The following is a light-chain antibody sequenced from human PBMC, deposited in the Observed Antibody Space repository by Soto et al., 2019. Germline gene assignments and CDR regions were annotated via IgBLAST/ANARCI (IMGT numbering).Light chain of an antibody. Sequence: EIVLTQSPGTLSLSPGERATLSCRASQSVSSSDLAWYQQKPGQAPRLLIYGASSRATDIPDRYSGSGSGTDFTLTISRLEPEDFAVYYCHQYGSSPATFGQGTKVDIK. CDR2: GAS. V-gene: IGKV3-20*01. CDR1: QSVSSSD. CDR3: HQYGSSPAT. J-gene: IGKJ1*01.